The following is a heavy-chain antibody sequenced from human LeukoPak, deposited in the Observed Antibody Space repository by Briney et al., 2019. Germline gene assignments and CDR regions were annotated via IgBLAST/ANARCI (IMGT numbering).Heavy chain of an antibody. V-gene: IGHV3-48*04. CDR1: GFTFSSYS. Sequence: GGSLRPSCAASGFTFSSYSMNWVRQAPGKGLEWVSYISSSSSTIYYADSVKGRFTISRDNAKNSLYLQMNSLRAEDTAVYYCARAPSSPLPEYYFDYWGQGTLVTVSS. D-gene: IGHD2-2*01. CDR3: ARAPSSPLPEYYFDY. CDR2: ISSSSSTI. J-gene: IGHJ4*02.